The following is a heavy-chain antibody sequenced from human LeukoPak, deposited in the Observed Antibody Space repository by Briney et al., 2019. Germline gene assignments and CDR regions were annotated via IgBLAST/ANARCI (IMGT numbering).Heavy chain of an antibody. CDR2: ISSGSSYI. Sequence: GGSLTLSCAASGFPLSSYSMNWARQAPGKGLEWVSSISSGSSYIYYADSLKGRFTISRDNAKNSLYLQMNSLRVEDTAVYYCARADMATITIDYWGQGTLVTVSS. CDR1: GFPLSSYS. D-gene: IGHD5-24*01. V-gene: IGHV3-21*01. J-gene: IGHJ4*02. CDR3: ARADMATITIDY.